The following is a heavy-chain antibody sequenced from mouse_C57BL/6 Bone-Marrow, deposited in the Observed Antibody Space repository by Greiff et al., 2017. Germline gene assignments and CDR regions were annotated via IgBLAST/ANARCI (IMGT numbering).Heavy chain of an antibody. CDR2: IYPGDGDT. J-gene: IGHJ3*01. D-gene: IGHD2-3*01. CDR3: GDGYKGSWFAY. Sequence: QVQLQQSGPELVKPGASVKISCKASGYAFSSSWMNWVKQRPGKGLEWIGRIYPGDGDTNYNGKFKGKATLTADKSSSTAYMQLSSLTSEDSAVYFCGDGYKGSWFAYWGQGTLVTVSA. CDR1: GYAFSSSW. V-gene: IGHV1-82*01.